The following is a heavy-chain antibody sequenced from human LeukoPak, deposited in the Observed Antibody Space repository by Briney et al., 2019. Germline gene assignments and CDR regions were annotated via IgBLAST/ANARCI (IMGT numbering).Heavy chain of an antibody. V-gene: IGHV1-69*06. D-gene: IGHD2-2*01. J-gene: IGHJ5*02. CDR3: ARDSRRCSSTSCYWGWFDP. Sequence: GASVKVSCKASGYTFTGYYMHWVRQAPGQGLEWMGGIIPIFGTANYAQKFQGRVTITADKSTSTAYMELSSLRSEDTAVYYCARDSRRCSSTSCYWGWFDPWGQGTLVTVSS. CDR1: GYTFTGYY. CDR2: IIPIFGTA.